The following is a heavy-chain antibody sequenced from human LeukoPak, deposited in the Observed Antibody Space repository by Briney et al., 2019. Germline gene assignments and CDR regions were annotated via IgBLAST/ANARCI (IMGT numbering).Heavy chain of an antibody. D-gene: IGHD4-17*01. V-gene: IGHV3-48*04. Sequence: GGSLRLSCSASGFTFSSYTIHWVRQAPGKGLEWVSYISSSGSTIFYADSVKGRFTISRDNAKNSLYLQMNSLRAEDTAVYYCARDRGGFGDYGDYGVFDYWGQGTLVTVSS. J-gene: IGHJ4*02. CDR3: ARDRGGFGDYGDYGVFDY. CDR1: GFTFSSYT. CDR2: ISSSGSTI.